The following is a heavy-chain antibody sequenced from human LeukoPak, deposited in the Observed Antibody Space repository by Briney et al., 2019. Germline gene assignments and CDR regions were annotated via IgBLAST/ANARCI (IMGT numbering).Heavy chain of an antibody. J-gene: IGHJ3*02. CDR1: GGSISSSGYY. Sequence: SGTLSLTCTVSGGSISSSGYYWGWIRQPPGKGLEWIGSVSFSGSTYYNESLKNRITTSIDTSKNQFSLRMHSLTAADTAVYYCARDLYSSRTNEAFVIWGQGTMVTVSS. V-gene: IGHV4-39*07. CDR2: VSFSGST. CDR3: ARDLYSSRTNEAFVI. D-gene: IGHD6-13*01.